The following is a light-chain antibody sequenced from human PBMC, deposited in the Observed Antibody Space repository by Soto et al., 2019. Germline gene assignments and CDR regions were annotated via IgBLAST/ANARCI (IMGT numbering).Light chain of an antibody. Sequence: EIVMTQSPATLSVSPGERAILSCRSSQSIYTKLAWYQQKPGQAPRLLIFAASSRAADFPARFTGSGSGTEFTLTINGLQSEDFAVYYCQQYDNWPRTFGQGTKVDIK. J-gene: IGKJ1*01. CDR1: QSIYTK. CDR3: QQYDNWPRT. CDR2: AAS. V-gene: IGKV3-15*01.